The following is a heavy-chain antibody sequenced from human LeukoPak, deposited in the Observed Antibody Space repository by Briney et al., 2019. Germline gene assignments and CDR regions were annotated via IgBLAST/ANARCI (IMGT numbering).Heavy chain of an antibody. CDR3: ASMARGVTYYFDY. D-gene: IGHD3-10*01. V-gene: IGHV4-59*01. Sequence: PSETLSLTCTVSGGSISSYYWSWIRQPPGKGLEWIGYIYYSGSTNYNPSLKSRVTISVDTSKNQFSLKLSSVTAADTAVYYCASMARGVTYYFDYWGQGTLVTVSS. CDR1: GGSISSYY. CDR2: IYYSGST. J-gene: IGHJ4*02.